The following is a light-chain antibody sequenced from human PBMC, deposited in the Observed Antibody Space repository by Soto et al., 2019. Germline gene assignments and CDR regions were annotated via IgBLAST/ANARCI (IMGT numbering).Light chain of an antibody. CDR1: SSDIGAYNY. Sequence: QSVLTQPASLSGSPGPSITISCTGTSSDIGAYNYVSWYQQYPGRAPKLMIYEVNNRPSGVSNRFSGSKSGNTASLTISGLQAEDEADYYCSSFTTSRTYVVGAGTKVTVL. V-gene: IGLV2-14*01. CDR2: EVN. CDR3: SSFTTSRTYV. J-gene: IGLJ1*01.